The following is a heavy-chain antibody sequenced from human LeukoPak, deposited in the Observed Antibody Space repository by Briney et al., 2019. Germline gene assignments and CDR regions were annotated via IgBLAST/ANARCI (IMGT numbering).Heavy chain of an antibody. Sequence: EWMGWISAYNGNTNYAQKLQGRVTMTTDTSTSTAYMELRSLRSDDTAVYYCARVIRGVPDYWGQGTLVTVSS. J-gene: IGHJ4*02. D-gene: IGHD3-10*01. V-gene: IGHV1-18*01. CDR2: ISAYNGNT. CDR3: ARVIRGVPDY.